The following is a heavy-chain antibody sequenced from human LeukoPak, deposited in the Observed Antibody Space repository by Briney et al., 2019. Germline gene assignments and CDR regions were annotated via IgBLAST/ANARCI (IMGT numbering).Heavy chain of an antibody. D-gene: IGHD3-9*01. J-gene: IGHJ6*02. Sequence: GGSLRLSCAASGFTFSSYAMSWVRQAPGKGLEWVSAISGSGGSTYYADSVKGRFTISRDNSKNTPYLQMNSLRAEDTAVYYCARALYYDILTGEYYYYGMDVWGQGTTVTVSS. CDR1: GFTFSSYA. CDR3: ARALYYDILTGEYYYYGMDV. CDR2: ISGSGGST. V-gene: IGHV3-23*01.